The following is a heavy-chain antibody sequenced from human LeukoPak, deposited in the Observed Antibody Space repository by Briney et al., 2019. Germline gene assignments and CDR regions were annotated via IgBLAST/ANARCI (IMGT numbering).Heavy chain of an antibody. CDR3: ARLPTFYYDSSGYHYDY. J-gene: IGHJ4*02. CDR1: GFTFSDYY. Sequence: GGSLRLSCAASGFTFSDYYMSWIRQAPGRGLEWASSTAGSGISKDYADSVKGRFTISKDKSKNTLYLQMDNLRAEDTGVYFCARLPTFYYDSSGYHYDYWGQGTLVTVSS. D-gene: IGHD3-22*01. V-gene: IGHV3-23*01. CDR2: TAGSGISK.